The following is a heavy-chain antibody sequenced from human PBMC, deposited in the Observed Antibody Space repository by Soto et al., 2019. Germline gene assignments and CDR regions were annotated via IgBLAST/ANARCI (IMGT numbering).Heavy chain of an antibody. CDR3: ARQGFGQLHGLVDV. V-gene: IGHV4-59*08. Sequence: QVQLQESGPGLVKPSETLSLTCSVSGGSITSHYCSWFRQPPGKGLEWIGYINHSGLTSYNPSLNSRGTMSVDTAKNHFSLKVNSVTAADTALYYCARQGFGQLHGLVDVWGPGTTVTVSS. D-gene: IGHD3-10*01. J-gene: IGHJ6*02. CDR2: INHSGLT. CDR1: GGSITSHY.